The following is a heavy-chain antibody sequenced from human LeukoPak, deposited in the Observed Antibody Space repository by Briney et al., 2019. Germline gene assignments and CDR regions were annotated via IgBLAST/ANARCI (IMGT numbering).Heavy chain of an antibody. CDR2: IYTSGST. Sequence: KPSETLSLTCTVSGGSISSGSYYWSWIRQPAGKGLEWIGRIYTSGSTNYNPSLKSRVTMSVDTSKNQFSLKLSSVTAADTAVYYCARQAAAIWYYFDYWGQGTLVTVSS. CDR3: ARQAAAIWYYFDY. V-gene: IGHV4-61*02. D-gene: IGHD2-2*02. CDR1: GGSISSGSYY. J-gene: IGHJ4*02.